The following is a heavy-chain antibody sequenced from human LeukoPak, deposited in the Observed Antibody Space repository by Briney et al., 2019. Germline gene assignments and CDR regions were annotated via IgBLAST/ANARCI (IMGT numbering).Heavy chain of an antibody. CDR2: ISSSSSYI. Sequence: PGGSLRLSCAASGFTFSSYSMNWVRQAPGKGLEWVSSISSSSSYIYYADSEKGRFTISRDNAKNSLYLQMISLRAEDKAVYYCARDYYGSGSLDYWGQGTLVTVSS. CDR3: ARDYYGSGSLDY. CDR1: GFTFSSYS. D-gene: IGHD3-10*01. J-gene: IGHJ4*02. V-gene: IGHV3-21*01.